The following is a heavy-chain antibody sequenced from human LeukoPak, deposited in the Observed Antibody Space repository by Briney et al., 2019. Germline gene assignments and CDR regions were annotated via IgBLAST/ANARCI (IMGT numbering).Heavy chain of an antibody. Sequence: ASVKVSCKASGYTFTSYGISWVRQAPGQGLEWMGWISAYNGNTNYAQKLQGRVTMTTDTSTSTAYMELRSLRSEDTAVYYCARGEMATINRPEGFDYWGQGTLVTVSS. CDR2: ISAYNGNT. CDR3: ARGEMATINRPEGFDY. J-gene: IGHJ4*02. D-gene: IGHD5-24*01. CDR1: GYTFTSYG. V-gene: IGHV1-18*01.